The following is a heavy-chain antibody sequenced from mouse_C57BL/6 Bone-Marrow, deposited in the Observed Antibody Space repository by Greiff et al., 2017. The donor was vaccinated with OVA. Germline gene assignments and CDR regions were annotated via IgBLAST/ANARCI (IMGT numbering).Heavy chain of an antibody. D-gene: IGHD2-4*01. CDR3: ARDYYDYASWFAY. Sequence: QVQLQQSGAELARPGASVKLSCKASGYTFTSYGISWVQQSTGQGLEWIGEIYPRSGNTYYNEKMKGQAILTADKSSSTAYMELRSLTCEDAAAYFCARDYYDYASWFAYWGQGTLVTVSA. CDR2: IYPRSGNT. V-gene: IGHV1-81*01. CDR1: GYTFTSYG. J-gene: IGHJ3*01.